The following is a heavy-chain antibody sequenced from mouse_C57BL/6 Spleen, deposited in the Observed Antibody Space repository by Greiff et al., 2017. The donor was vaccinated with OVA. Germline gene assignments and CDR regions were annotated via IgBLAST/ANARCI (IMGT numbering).Heavy chain of an antibody. CDR3: ARGGTPWVDY. D-gene: IGHD3-3*01. Sequence: QVQLQQPGAELVKPGASVKLSCKASGYTFTSYWMHWVKQRPGRGLEWIGRIDPNSGGTKYNEKFKSKATLTVDKPSSTDYMQLSRLTAEASAVYYCARGGTPWVDYWGQGTSVTVSS. V-gene: IGHV1-72*01. CDR2: IDPNSGGT. J-gene: IGHJ4*01. CDR1: GYTFTSYW.